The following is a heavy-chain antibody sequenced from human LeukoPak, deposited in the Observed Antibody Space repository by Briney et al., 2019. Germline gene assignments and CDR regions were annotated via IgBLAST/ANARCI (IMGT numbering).Heavy chain of an antibody. V-gene: IGHV1-18*04. Sequence: GASVKVSCKASGYTFTSYGISWVRQAPGQGLEWMGWISAYNGNTNYAQKLQGRVTMTTDTSTSTAHMELRSLRSDDTAVYYCAVSSSWQNTFDYWGQGTLVTVSS. CDR2: ISAYNGNT. J-gene: IGHJ4*02. CDR3: AVSSSWQNTFDY. D-gene: IGHD6-13*01. CDR1: GYTFTSYG.